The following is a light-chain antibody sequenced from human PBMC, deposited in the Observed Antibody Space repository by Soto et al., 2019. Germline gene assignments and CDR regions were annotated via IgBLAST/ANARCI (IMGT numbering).Light chain of an antibody. V-gene: IGLV2-14*01. Sequence: QSALTQPASVSGSPGQSITISCTGTSSDVGGYNYVSWYQQHPGKAPKLMIYEVSNRHSGVSNRFSGSKSGNTASLTISGLQAEDEADYYCSSYTSRSTLVVFGGGTKSTVL. CDR2: EVS. CDR1: SSDVGGYNY. CDR3: SSYTSRSTLVV. J-gene: IGLJ2*01.